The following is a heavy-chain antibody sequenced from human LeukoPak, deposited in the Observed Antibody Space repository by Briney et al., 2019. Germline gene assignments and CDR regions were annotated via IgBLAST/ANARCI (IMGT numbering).Heavy chain of an antibody. D-gene: IGHD3-3*01. V-gene: IGHV5-51*01. J-gene: IGHJ3*01. CDR2: IYPVDSDT. CDR3: AGRRISLFGFFLGSGTFDL. Sequence: GESLKISCNGSHYTFTNYWIGWVRRVPGRGLEWMGIIYPVDSDTKYSPSFQGQVTISADRSINTAYLQWSRLQASDTGIYYSAGRRISLFGFFLGSGTFDLWGQGTLVTVSS. CDR1: HYTFTNYW.